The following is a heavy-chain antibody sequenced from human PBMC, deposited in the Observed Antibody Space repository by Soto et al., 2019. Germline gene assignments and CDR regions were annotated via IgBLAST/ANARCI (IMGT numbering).Heavy chain of an antibody. Sequence: GGSLRLSCAASGFTFSSYAMSWVRQAPGKGLEWVSAISGSGGSTYYADSVKGRFTISRDNSKNTLYLQMNSLRAEDTAVYYCAKGPRVSTIFGVVIMTTRGEDAFDISGQGTMVTVSS. CDR3: AKGPRVSTIFGVVIMTTRGEDAFDI. V-gene: IGHV3-23*01. J-gene: IGHJ3*02. CDR2: ISGSGGST. CDR1: GFTFSSYA. D-gene: IGHD3-3*01.